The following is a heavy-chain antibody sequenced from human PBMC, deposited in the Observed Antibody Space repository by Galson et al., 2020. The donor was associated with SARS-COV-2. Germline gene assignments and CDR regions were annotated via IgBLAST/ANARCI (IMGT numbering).Heavy chain of an antibody. CDR2: IYYIVNT. V-gene: IGHV4-30-4*01. J-gene: IGHJ4*02. Sequence: ETSETLSLTCTVSAGSTSSGDYYRRWIRQPPGTGLEWIGYIYYIVNTYYNPSLKRRVTMSINTSNNQFSLKLSSVTAADTAVYYCARVAYDSRHYYVWDCDYWGQGTLVTVSS. CDR3: ARVAYDSRHYYVWDCDY. CDR1: AGSTSSGDYY. D-gene: IGHD3-22*01.